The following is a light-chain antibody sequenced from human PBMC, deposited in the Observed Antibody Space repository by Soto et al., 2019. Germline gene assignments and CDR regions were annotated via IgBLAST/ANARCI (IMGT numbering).Light chain of an antibody. J-gene: IGLJ2*01. Sequence: QSVLTQPPSASGTPGQMVTISCSGSSSNIGSNTVNWYQQLPGMAPKLLIYNNSQRPSGVPDRFSGSKSDTSASLAISGLQSEDEADYYCAAWDDSLRGLEFGGGTKLTVL. V-gene: IGLV1-44*01. CDR2: NNS. CDR3: AAWDDSLRGLE. CDR1: SSNIGSNT.